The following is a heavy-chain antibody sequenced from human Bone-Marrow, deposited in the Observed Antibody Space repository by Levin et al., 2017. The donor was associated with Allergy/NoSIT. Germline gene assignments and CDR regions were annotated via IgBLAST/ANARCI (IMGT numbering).Heavy chain of an antibody. J-gene: IGHJ4*02. D-gene: IGHD1-26*01. V-gene: IGHV3-21*06. CDR1: GFSFSSYS. CDR2: ISFSSSYI. CDR3: ATGMRSGSEDY. Sequence: GGSLRLSCVASGFSFSSYSMIWVRQAPGKGLEWVSCISFSSSYIYYADSVKGRFTMSRDNAKNSLYLEMNSLRAEDTAVYYCATGMRSGSEDYWGQGTVVIVSS.